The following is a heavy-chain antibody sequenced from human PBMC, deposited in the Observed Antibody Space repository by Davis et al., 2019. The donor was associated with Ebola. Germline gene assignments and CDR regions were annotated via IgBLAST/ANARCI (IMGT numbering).Heavy chain of an antibody. CDR2: ISYDGSNK. V-gene: IGHV3-30*04. CDR1: GFTFSSYA. Sequence: PGGSLRLSCAASGFTFSSYAMRWVRQAPGKGLEWVAVISYDGSNKYYADSVKGRFTISRDNSKNTLYLQMNSLRAEDTAVYYCARVDSSGSMDVWGKGTTVTVSS. D-gene: IGHD3-22*01. CDR3: ARVDSSGSMDV. J-gene: IGHJ6*04.